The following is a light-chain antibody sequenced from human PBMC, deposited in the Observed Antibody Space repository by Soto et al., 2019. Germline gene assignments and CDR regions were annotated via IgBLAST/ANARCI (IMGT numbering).Light chain of an antibody. CDR1: QSVDNR. CDR3: QHYSPSPVT. V-gene: IGKV3-20*01. J-gene: IGKJ5*01. CDR2: DAS. Sequence: VLTQSPGTLSLSPGERATLSCRASQSVDNRLAWYQQKTGQPPRLLIFDASSRATDIPDRFSGRGSGTDFSLTITRLAPEDFALYYCQHYSPSPVTFGQGTRLEIK.